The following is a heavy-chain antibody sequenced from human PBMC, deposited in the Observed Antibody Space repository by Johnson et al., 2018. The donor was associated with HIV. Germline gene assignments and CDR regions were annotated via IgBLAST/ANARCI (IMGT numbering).Heavy chain of an antibody. D-gene: IGHD6-19*01. CDR2: IKQDGSEK. CDR3: ASRWRGSGWNGAFDI. CDR1: GFTFSSYW. V-gene: IGHV3-7*01. Sequence: VQLVESGGGVVQPGRSLRLSCAASGFTFSSYWMSWVRQAPGKGLEWVANIKQDGSEKYYVDSVKGRFTISRDNAKNSLYLQMNSLRAEDTAVYYCASRWRGSGWNGAFDICGQGTMVTVSS. J-gene: IGHJ3*02.